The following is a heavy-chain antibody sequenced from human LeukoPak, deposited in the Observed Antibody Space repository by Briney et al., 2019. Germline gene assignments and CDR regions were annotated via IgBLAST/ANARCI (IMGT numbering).Heavy chain of an antibody. CDR2: MSSSGSTI. CDR1: GFTFSNYE. D-gene: IGHD6-19*01. V-gene: IGHV3-48*03. Sequence: GGSLRLSCAASGFTFSNYEMNWVRQAPGKGLEWLSYMSSSGSTIYYADSVKGRFTISRDNAKNSLYLQMNSLRAEDTAVYYCAREGQSSGWYYFDYWGQGTLVTVSS. J-gene: IGHJ4*02. CDR3: AREGQSSGWYYFDY.